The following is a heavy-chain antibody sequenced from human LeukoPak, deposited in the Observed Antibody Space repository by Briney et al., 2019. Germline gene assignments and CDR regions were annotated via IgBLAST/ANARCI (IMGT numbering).Heavy chain of an antibody. J-gene: IGHJ5*02. CDR3: ARMSIAATGWFDP. Sequence: ASVKASCKASVYTFTSYGISWVRQAPGQGLEWMGWISAYNGNTNYAQKLHGRVTMTTDTSTSTAYMELRSLRSDDTAVYYCARMSIAATGWFDPWGQGTLVTVSS. CDR2: ISAYNGNT. D-gene: IGHD6-6*01. V-gene: IGHV1-18*01. CDR1: VYTFTSYG.